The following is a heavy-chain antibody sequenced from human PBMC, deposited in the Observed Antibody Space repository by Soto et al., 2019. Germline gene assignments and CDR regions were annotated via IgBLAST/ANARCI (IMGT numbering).Heavy chain of an antibody. D-gene: IGHD2-21*02. CDR2: IFHSGST. CDR1: GYSISSGYY. CDR3: ARGLQYGGNSAY. Sequence: SETLSLTCGVSGYSISSGYYWGWIRQPPGKGLEWIASIFHSGSTYYNPSLKSRVTISVDTSKNQFSLKLSSVTAADTAVYYCARGLQYGGNSAYWGQGTLVTVAS. J-gene: IGHJ4*02. V-gene: IGHV4-38-2*01.